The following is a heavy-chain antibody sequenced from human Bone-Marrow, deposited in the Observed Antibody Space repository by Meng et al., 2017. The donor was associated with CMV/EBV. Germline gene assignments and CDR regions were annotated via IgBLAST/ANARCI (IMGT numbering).Heavy chain of an antibody. CDR2: IYSGGSST. Sequence: GGSLRLSCAASGLTFSSYAMSWVRQAPGKGLEWVSIIYSGGSSTYYVDSVKGRFTISRDNSKNTLYLQMNSLRAEDTAVYYCAKGQRQLWLGNGWFDPWGQATLVTVSS. J-gene: IGHJ5*02. CDR3: AKGQRQLWLGNGWFDP. CDR1: GLTFSSYA. D-gene: IGHD5-18*01. V-gene: IGHV3-23*03.